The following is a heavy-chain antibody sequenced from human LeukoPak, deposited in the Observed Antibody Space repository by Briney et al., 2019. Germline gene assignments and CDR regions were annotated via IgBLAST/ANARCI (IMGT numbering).Heavy chain of an antibody. J-gene: IGHJ5*02. D-gene: IGHD5-18*01. V-gene: IGHV4-59*12. Sequence: SETLSLTCTVSGGSISSYYWSWIRQPPGKGLEWIGYIYYSGSTNYNPSLKSRVTISVDTSKNQFSLKLSSVTAADTAVYYCASHTAMAWFDPWGQGTLVTVSS. CDR3: ASHTAMAWFDP. CDR2: IYYSGST. CDR1: GGSISSYY.